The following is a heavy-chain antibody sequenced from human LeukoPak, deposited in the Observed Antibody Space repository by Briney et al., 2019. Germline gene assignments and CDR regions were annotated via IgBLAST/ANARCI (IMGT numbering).Heavy chain of an antibody. J-gene: IGHJ4*02. Sequence: ASVKVSCKASGYTFTSYYVHWVRQAPGQGLEWMGIINPSGGSTSYAQKFQGRVTMTRDTSTSTVYMELSSLRSEDTAVYYCAREALGGAGGYWGQGTLVTVSS. CDR2: INPSGGST. CDR1: GYTFTSYY. CDR3: AREALGGAGGY. V-gene: IGHV1-46*01. D-gene: IGHD4-23*01.